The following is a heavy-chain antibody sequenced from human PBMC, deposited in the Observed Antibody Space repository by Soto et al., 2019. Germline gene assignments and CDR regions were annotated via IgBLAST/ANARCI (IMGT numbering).Heavy chain of an antibody. D-gene: IGHD3-16*01. CDR3: AKGERQCRDTSVFNY. CDR2: VSHDGRNT. J-gene: IGHJ4*02. CDR1: GFTFSDYA. Sequence: VQLVESGGGVVQPGRSLRLSCAASGFTFSDYAMHWVRQAPGKGLEWVAVVSHDGRNTHYADSVKGRFTISRDSSKNTVSLKMTSLRAKDTAVYYCAKGERQCRDTSVFNYWGQGALGTVSS. V-gene: IGHV3-30*18.